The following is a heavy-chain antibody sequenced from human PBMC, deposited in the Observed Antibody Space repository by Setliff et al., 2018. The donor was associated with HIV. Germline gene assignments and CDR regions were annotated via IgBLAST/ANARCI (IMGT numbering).Heavy chain of an antibody. D-gene: IGHD6-13*01. CDR1: GYSFTSYW. Sequence: PRESLKISCKGSGYSFTSYWVAWVRQMPGKGLEWMGIIYPEDSNIKYNPSFQNQVTISADKSISTAYLQVHNLKASDTATYYCARRDGRSMNAFEIWGPGTMVTVS. V-gene: IGHV5-51*01. CDR2: IYPEDSNI. CDR3: ARRDGRSMNAFEI. J-gene: IGHJ3*02.